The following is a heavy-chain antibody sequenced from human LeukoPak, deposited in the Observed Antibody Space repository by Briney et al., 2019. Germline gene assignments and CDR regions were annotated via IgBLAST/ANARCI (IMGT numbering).Heavy chain of an antibody. J-gene: IGHJ6*02. CDR2: ISYDGSNK. D-gene: IGHD2/OR15-2a*01. CDR1: GFTFSSYA. CDR3: ARPYFPGYYYYGMDV. V-gene: IGHV3-30-3*01. Sequence: GSLRLSCAASGFTFSSYAMHWVRQAPGKGLEWVAVISYDGSNKYYADSVKGRFTISRDNSKNTLYLQMNSLRAEDTAVYYCARPYFPGYYYYGMDVWGQGTTVTVSS.